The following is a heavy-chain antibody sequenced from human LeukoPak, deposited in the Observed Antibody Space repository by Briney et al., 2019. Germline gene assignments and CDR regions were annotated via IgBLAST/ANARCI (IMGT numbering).Heavy chain of an antibody. Sequence: PGGSLRLSCAASGFTFSTYAMSWVRQAPGIGLEWVSTISGSGGVTYYADSVKGRFTISRDNSKNTLYLQMNSLRAEDTAVYYCAKDVRGLLSDYWGQGTLVTVSS. V-gene: IGHV3-23*01. CDR2: ISGSGGVT. CDR1: GFTFSTYA. D-gene: IGHD2/OR15-2a*01. CDR3: AKDVRGLLSDY. J-gene: IGHJ4*02.